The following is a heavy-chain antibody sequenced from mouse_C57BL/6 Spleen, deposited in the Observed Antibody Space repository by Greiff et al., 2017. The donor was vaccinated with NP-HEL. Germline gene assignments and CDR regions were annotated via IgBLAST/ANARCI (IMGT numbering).Heavy chain of an antibody. CDR1: GYTFTSYW. V-gene: IGHV1-55*01. CDR2: IYPGSGST. J-gene: IGHJ2*01. D-gene: IGHD1-1*01. Sequence: QVHVKQPGAELVKPGASVKMSCKASGYTFTSYWITWVKQRPGQGLEWIGDIYPGSGSTNYNEKFKSKATLTVDTSSSTAYMQRSSLTSEDSAVYYCARRYYGSSYVDYWGQGTTLTVSS. CDR3: ARRYYGSSYVDY.